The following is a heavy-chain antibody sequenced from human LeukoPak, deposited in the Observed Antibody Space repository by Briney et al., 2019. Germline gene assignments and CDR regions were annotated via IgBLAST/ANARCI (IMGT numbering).Heavy chain of an antibody. Sequence: GGSLRLSCAASGFTFDDYAMHWVRQAPGKGLEWVSGISWNSGSIGYADSVKGRFTISRDNAKNSLYLQMNSLRAEDTALYYCAKDSMVIKNAFDIWGQGTMVTVSS. J-gene: IGHJ3*02. D-gene: IGHD3-22*01. CDR1: GFTFDDYA. V-gene: IGHV3-9*01. CDR2: ISWNSGSI. CDR3: AKDSMVIKNAFDI.